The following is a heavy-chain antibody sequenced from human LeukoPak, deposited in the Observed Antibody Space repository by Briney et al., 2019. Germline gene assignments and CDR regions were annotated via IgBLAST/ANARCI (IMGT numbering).Heavy chain of an antibody. D-gene: IGHD2-2*01. J-gene: IGHJ6*03. CDR3: ARGAYRSSTSCYVLGLGPNYYYYYMDV. V-gene: IGHV4-34*01. CDR1: GGSFSGYY. CDR2: INHSGST. Sequence: PSETLSLTCAVYGGSFSGYYWSWIRQPPGKGLEWIGEINHSGSTNYNPSLKSRVAISVDTSKNQFSLKLSSVTAADTAVYYCARGAYRSSTSCYVLGLGPNYYYYYMDVWGKGTTVTVSS.